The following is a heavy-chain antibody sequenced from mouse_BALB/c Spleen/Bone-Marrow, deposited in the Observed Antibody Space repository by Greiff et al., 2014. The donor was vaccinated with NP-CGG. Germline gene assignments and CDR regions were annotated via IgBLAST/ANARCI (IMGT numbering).Heavy chain of an antibody. Sequence: QVQLQQSGAELARPGASVKMSRKASGYTFTSYTMHWVKQRPGQGLEWIGYINPSSGYTNYNQKFKDKATLTADKSSSTAYMQLSSLTSEDSAVYYCVRGITTVVPRNHFDYWGQGTTLTVSS. J-gene: IGHJ2*01. D-gene: IGHD1-1*01. CDR3: VRGITTVVPRNHFDY. V-gene: IGHV1-4*01. CDR1: GYTFTSYT. CDR2: INPSSGYT.